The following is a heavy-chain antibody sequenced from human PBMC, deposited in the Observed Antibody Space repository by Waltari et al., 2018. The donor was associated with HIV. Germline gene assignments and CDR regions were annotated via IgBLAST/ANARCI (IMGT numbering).Heavy chain of an antibody. D-gene: IGHD1-26*01. V-gene: IGHV3-7*01. CDR3: ATEMGATNF. CDR1: GPTFSSYW. Sequence: EVQLVVTGGGLVKPGGSLSISCDVCGPTFSSYWMSWVGHTPGKGLEWVANIKQDGSEKYYVNSVKGRFIISRDNAKNSLYLQMNSLRAEDTAVYYCATEMGATNFWGQGALVTVSS. CDR2: IKQDGSEK. J-gene: IGHJ4*02.